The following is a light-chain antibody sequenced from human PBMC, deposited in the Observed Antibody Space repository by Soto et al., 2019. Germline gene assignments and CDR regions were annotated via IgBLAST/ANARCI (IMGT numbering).Light chain of an antibody. CDR3: QHYGSSLPYT. CDR2: GAS. Sequence: EIVLTTSPGTLSLSPGERATLSCRASQSVSTSYLAWYQQKPGQAPRLLIYGASSRATGIPDRFSGSGSGTDFTLTISRLETEDLAVYYCQHYGSSLPYTFGQVTKLELK. V-gene: IGKV3-20*01. CDR1: QSVSTSY. J-gene: IGKJ2*01.